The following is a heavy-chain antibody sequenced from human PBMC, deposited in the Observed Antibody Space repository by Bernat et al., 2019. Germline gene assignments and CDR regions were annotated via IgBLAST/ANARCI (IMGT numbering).Heavy chain of an antibody. J-gene: IGHJ5*02. CDR2: TYYRSKWYN. V-gene: IGHV6-1*01. CDR1: GDSVSSNSAA. Sequence: QVQLQQSGPGLVKPSQTLPLTCAISGDSVSSNSAAWNWIRQSPSRGLEWLGRTYYRSKWYNDYAVSVKSRKTIHPDTSKNQFSLQLNSVYPEDTAVYYCARDSKLELRGWFDPWGQGTLVTVSS. D-gene: IGHD1-7*01. CDR3: ARDSKLELRGWFDP.